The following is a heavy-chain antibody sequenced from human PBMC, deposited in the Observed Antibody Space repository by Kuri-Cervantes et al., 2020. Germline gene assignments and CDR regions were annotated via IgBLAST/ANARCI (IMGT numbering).Heavy chain of an antibody. CDR3: ARPVYSSSNTDL. Sequence: GESLKISCAASGFTFSSYAMSWVRQAPGRGLEWVSAISGSGGSTYYADSVKGRFTISRDNSKNTLYLQMNSLRAEDTAVYYCARPVYSSSNTDLWGQGALVTVSS. D-gene: IGHD6-6*01. CDR2: ISGSGGST. V-gene: IGHV3-23*01. CDR1: GFTFSSYA. J-gene: IGHJ5*02.